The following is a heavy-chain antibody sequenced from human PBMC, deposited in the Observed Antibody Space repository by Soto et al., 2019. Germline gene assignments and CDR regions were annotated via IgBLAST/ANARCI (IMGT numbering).Heavy chain of an antibody. CDR1: GFTFSSYG. J-gene: IGHJ4*02. CDR3: ARTEGITDVPFDY. V-gene: IGHV3-33*01. Sequence: PGGSLRLSCAASGFTFSSYGMHWVRQAPGKGLEWVAVIWYDGSNKYYADSVKGRFTISRDNSKNTLYLQMNSLRAEDTAVYYCARTEGITDVPFDYWGQGTLVTVSS. D-gene: IGHD3-10*01. CDR2: IWYDGSNK.